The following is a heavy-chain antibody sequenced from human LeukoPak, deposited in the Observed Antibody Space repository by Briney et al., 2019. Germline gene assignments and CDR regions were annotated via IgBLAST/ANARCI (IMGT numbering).Heavy chain of an antibody. CDR3: ARGPRRDGYGYYYYYGMDV. Sequence: ASVKVSCKASGYTFTSYAMHWVRQAPGQRLEWMGWINAGNGNTKYSQKFQGRVTITRDTSASTAYMELSSLRSEDTAVYYCARGPRRDGYGYYYYYGMDVWGQGTTVTVSS. V-gene: IGHV1-3*01. CDR2: INAGNGNT. CDR1: GYTFTSYA. J-gene: IGHJ6*02. D-gene: IGHD5-24*01.